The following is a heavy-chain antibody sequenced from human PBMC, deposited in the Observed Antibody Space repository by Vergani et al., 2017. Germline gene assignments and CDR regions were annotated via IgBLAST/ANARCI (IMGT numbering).Heavy chain of an antibody. J-gene: IGHJ5*02. CDR1: GYTFTSYA. CDR3: ARDGDLGDYGSGSYWVWFDP. CDR2: INAGNGNT. V-gene: IGHV1-3*01. Sequence: QVQLVQSGAEVKKPGASVKVSCKASGYTFTSYAMHWVRQAPGQRLEWMGWINAGNGNTKYSQKFQGRVTITRDTSASTAYTELSSLRSEDTAVYYCARDGDLGDYGSGSYWVWFDPWGQGTLVTVSS. D-gene: IGHD3-10*01.